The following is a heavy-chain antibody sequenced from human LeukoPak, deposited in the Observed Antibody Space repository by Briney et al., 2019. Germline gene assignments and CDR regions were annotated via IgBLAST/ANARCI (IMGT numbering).Heavy chain of an antibody. CDR1: GFTFSSYG. J-gene: IGHJ4*02. CDR3: ATTVTTDYFDY. CDR2: ISGSGGST. Sequence: PGGSPRLSCAASGFTFSSYGMHWVRQAPGKGLEWVSAISGSGGSTYYADSVKGRFTISRDNSKNTLYLQMNSLRAEDTAVYYCATTVTTDYFDYWGQGTLVTVSS. V-gene: IGHV3-23*01. D-gene: IGHD4-17*01.